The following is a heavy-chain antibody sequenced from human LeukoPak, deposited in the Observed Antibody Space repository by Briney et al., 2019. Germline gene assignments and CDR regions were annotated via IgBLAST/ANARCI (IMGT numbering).Heavy chain of an antibody. V-gene: IGHV3-23*01. J-gene: IGHJ4*02. CDR1: GFTFSSYA. Sequence: GGSLRLSCAASGFTFSSYAMSWVRQAPGKGLEWVSDISGSGGSTYYADSVKGRFTISRDNSKNTMYLQMNSLRAEDTAVYYCAKRIQSAMAMGYWGQGTLVTVSS. CDR3: AKRIQSAMAMGY. CDR2: ISGSGGST. D-gene: IGHD5-18*01.